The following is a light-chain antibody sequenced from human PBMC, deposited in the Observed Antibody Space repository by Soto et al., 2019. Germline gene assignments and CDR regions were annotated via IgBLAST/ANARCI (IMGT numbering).Light chain of an antibody. J-gene: IGKJ4*01. V-gene: IGKV3-11*01. CDR1: QSVSSY. CDR2: DAS. Sequence: EIVLTQSPATLSLSPGERATLSCRASQSVSSYLAWYQQKPGQAPRLLIYDASNRATGIPARFSGSGSGTDFTLTISSLEPEDFAVYYCHQRSDWPLTFGGGTKVGIK. CDR3: HQRSDWPLT.